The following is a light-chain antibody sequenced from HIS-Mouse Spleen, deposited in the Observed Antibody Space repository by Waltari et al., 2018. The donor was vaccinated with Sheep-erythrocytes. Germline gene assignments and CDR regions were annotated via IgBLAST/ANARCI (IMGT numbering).Light chain of an antibody. Sequence: QSALTQPPSVSGSPGPSATISCTGTSRDVGGYHYVSWYQQHPGKAPKLMIYDVSKRPSGVPDRFSGSKSGNTASLTISGLQAEDEADYYCCSYAGSYTFVVFGGGTKLTVL. CDR2: DVS. J-gene: IGLJ2*01. CDR3: CSYAGSYTFVV. V-gene: IGLV2-11*01. CDR1: SRDVGGYHY.